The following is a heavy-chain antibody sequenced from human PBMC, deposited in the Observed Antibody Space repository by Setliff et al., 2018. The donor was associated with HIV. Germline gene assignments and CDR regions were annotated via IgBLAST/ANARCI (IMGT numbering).Heavy chain of an antibody. Sequence: GASVKVSCKASGYTFTSYAMHWVRQAPGQRLEWMGWINAGNGNTKYSQKFQGRVTITRDTSASTAYMELGSLRSGDTAVYYCARSSGVRGIYYYYGMDVWGQGTTVTVSS. V-gene: IGHV1-3*01. J-gene: IGHJ6*02. CDR1: GYTFTSYA. D-gene: IGHD3-10*01. CDR2: INAGNGNT. CDR3: ARSSGVRGIYYYYGMDV.